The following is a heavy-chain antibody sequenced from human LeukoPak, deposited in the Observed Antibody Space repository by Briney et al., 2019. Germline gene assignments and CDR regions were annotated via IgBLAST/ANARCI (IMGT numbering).Heavy chain of an antibody. CDR1: GYTFTGYY. V-gene: IGHV1-2*02. Sequence: ASVKVSRKASGYTFTGYYMHWVRQAPGQGLEWMGWINPNSGGTNYAQKFQGRVTMTRDTSISTAYMELSRLRSDDTAVYYCARETDALAPFDYWGQGTLVTVSS. CDR2: INPNSGGT. J-gene: IGHJ4*02. CDR3: ARETDALAPFDY.